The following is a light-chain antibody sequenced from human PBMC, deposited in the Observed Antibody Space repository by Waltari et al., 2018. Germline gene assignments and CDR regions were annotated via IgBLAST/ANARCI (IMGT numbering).Light chain of an antibody. CDR2: EVN. CDR3: SSHGGSDKFYV. CDR1: SIDIGRYDF. V-gene: IGLV2-8*01. Sequence: QSALTQPPSASGSPGQSVAISCTGPSIDIGRYDFVPWYQQHPGKAPKLMISEVNKRPSGVPDRFSGAKSGNTASLTVSGLQAEDEADYYCSSHGGSDKFYVFGTGTKVTVL. J-gene: IGLJ1*01.